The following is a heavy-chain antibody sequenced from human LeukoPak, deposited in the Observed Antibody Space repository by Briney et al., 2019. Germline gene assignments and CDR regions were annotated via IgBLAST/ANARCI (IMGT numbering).Heavy chain of an antibody. Sequence: SETLSLTCTGVRGYKIRSSFDWGWIRQPPGKGLEWIGSIYYSGSTYYNPSLKSRVTISVDTSKNQFSLKLSYVTAAHTAVYYCARISGGVCGPSGYPASTAHTFDYWGQGTLVTVSS. CDR1: RGYKIRSSFD. CDR2: IYYSGST. CDR3: ARISGGVCGPSGYPASTAHTFDY. D-gene: IGHD5-12*01. J-gene: IGHJ4*02. V-gene: IGHV4-39*01.